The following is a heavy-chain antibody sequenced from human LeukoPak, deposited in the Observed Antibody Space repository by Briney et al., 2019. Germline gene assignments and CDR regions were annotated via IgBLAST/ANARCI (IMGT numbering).Heavy chain of an antibody. V-gene: IGHV3-21*01. CDR1: GFSLSSYW. Sequence: PGGSLRLSCAVSGFSLSSYWMSWVRQAPGKGLEWVSSISSSSSYIYYADSVKGRFTISRDNAKNSLYLQMNSLRAEDTAVYYCARPIRPGLFDYWGQGTLVTVSS. J-gene: IGHJ4*02. D-gene: IGHD1-1*01. CDR3: ARPIRPGLFDY. CDR2: ISSSSSYI.